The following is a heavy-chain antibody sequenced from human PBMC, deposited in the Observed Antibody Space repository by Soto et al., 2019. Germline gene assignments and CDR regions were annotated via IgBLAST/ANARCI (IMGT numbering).Heavy chain of an antibody. CDR1: GGSFSGYY. J-gene: IGHJ6*02. Sequence: SETLSLTCAVYGGSFSGYYWSWIRQPPGKGLEWIGEINHSGSTNYNPSLKSRVTISVDTSKNQFSLKLSSVTAADTALYYCVRDNSSSWTYYYYYGMDVWGQGTTVTVSS. V-gene: IGHV4-34*01. CDR3: VRDNSSSWTYYYYYGMDV. D-gene: IGHD6-13*01. CDR2: INHSGST.